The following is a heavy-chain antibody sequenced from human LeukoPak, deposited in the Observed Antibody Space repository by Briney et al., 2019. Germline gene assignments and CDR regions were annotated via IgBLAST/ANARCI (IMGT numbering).Heavy chain of an antibody. V-gene: IGHV3-33*01. CDR1: GFPFSTYG. Sequence: GGSLRLSCAVSGFPFSTYGMHWVRQAPGKGLEWVGIIWYDGSDKYYGDSVKGRFTISRDNSKNTLYLQMNSLRAEDTAVYYCTILAVASDFDYCGQGTLVTVSS. J-gene: IGHJ4*02. CDR3: TILAVASDFDY. CDR2: IWYDGSDK. D-gene: IGHD6-19*01.